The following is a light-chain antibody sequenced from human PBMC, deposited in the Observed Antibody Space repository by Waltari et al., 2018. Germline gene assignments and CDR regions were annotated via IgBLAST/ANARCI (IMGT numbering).Light chain of an antibody. CDR3: KQNSNVPPT. Sequence: DIEMTQSPSSLSASVGDRVIITCRASQSIGPYINWYQQKPGTAPKLLIYDASILQTGVPSKFSGSGSGTVFTLTISSLQPEDFATYYCKQNSNVPPTFGLGTKVEIK. V-gene: IGKV1-39*01. CDR1: QSIGPY. J-gene: IGKJ1*01. CDR2: DAS.